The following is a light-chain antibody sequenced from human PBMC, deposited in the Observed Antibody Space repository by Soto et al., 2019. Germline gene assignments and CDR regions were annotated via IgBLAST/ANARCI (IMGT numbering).Light chain of an antibody. J-gene: IGKJ5*01. CDR2: WAS. V-gene: IGKV4-1*01. CDR1: QSALSTPNNKNY. CDR3: QQYHSDPIP. Sequence: DFVMTQSIESLDVSLGERATINCKSSQSALSTPNNKNYLAWFQQKPGQPPKLVIYWASVRASGVPDRFSGSGSGTDFTLTISSLQAEDVAVYYCQQYHSDPIPFGQGTRLEIK.